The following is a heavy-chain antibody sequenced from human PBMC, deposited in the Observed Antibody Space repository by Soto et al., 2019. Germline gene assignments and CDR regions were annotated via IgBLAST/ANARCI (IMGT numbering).Heavy chain of an antibody. V-gene: IGHV1-69*06. Sequence: GASVKVSCKASGGTFSSYAISWVRQAPGQGLEWMGGIIPIFGTANYAQKFQGRVTITADKSTSTAYMELSSLRSEDTAVYYCARVRYCSSTSCYGSGWFDPWGQGTLVTVSS. J-gene: IGHJ5*02. CDR1: GGTFSSYA. CDR2: IIPIFGTA. CDR3: ARVRYCSSTSCYGSGWFDP. D-gene: IGHD2-2*01.